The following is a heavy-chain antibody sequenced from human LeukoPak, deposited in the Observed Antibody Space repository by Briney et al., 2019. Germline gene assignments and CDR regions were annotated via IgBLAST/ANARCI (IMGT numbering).Heavy chain of an antibody. J-gene: IGHJ3*02. Sequence: GGSVRLSCAASGFTFSNFAVSWVRQAPGKGLEWVSAISGSGGSTYYADSVKGRFTISRDNSKNTLYLQMNSLGAEDTAVYYCAKSPAVDAAFDIWGQGPIVSASS. D-gene: IGHD4-23*01. V-gene: IGHV3-23*01. CDR1: GFTFSNFA. CDR2: ISGSGGST. CDR3: AKSPAVDAAFDI.